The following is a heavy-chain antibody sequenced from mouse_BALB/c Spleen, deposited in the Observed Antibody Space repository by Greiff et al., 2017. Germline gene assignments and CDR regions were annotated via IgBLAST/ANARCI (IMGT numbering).Heavy chain of an antibody. CDR2: INPSSGYT. Sequence: QVQLKQSGAELARPGASVKMSCTASGYTFNSYTMHWVKQGPGQGLEWIGYINPSSGYTNYNQKFKDKATLTADKSSSTAYMQLSSLTSEDSAVYYCARGRYDESFDYWGQGTTLTVSS. J-gene: IGHJ2*01. CDR1: GYTFNSYT. V-gene: IGHV1-4*01. CDR3: ARGRYDESFDY. D-gene: IGHD2-14*01.